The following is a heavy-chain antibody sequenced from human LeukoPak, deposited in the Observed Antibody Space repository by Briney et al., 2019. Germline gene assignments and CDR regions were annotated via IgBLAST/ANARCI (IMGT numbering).Heavy chain of an antibody. Sequence: SETLSLTCAVSGGSSNDHSWSWIRQPPGKGLEWIGEINHSGSTNYNPSLKSRVTISVDTSKNQFSLKLSSVTAADTAVYYCARGLDYYDSSGFFYYYGMDVWGQGTTVTVSS. CDR1: GGSSNDHS. CDR3: ARGLDYYDSSGFFYYYGMDV. J-gene: IGHJ6*02. CDR2: INHSGST. D-gene: IGHD3-22*01. V-gene: IGHV4-34*01.